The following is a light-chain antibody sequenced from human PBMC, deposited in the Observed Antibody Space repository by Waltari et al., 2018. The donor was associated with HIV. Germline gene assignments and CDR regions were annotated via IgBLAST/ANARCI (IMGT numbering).Light chain of an antibody. CDR1: SSDVGGYKY. J-gene: IGLJ2*01. Sequence: QSALTQPASVSGSPGQSITISCTGTSSDVGGYKYVSWYQQHPGKAPKLMIYEVNNRPSGMSDRFSGSKSANTASLTISGLQADDEADYYCISFTTTNSPHVLFGGGTKLTV. V-gene: IGLV2-14*01. CDR2: EVN. CDR3: ISFTTTNSPHVL.